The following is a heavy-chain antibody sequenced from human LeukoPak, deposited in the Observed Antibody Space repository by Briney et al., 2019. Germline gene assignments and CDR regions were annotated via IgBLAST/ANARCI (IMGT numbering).Heavy chain of an antibody. CDR2: VIPLSGTA. Sequence: SVKVSCKASGGAFTRAAVSWVRQAPGQGLEWMGGVIPLSGTADYAQKFRGRVTLTADASTSTAYMELNSLTSEDTAVYYCATPRMNYYGSGSHYSYYYLDVWGSGTAVTVSS. J-gene: IGHJ6*03. CDR3: ATPRMNYYGSGSHYSYYYLDV. V-gene: IGHV1-69*13. CDR1: GGAFTRAA. D-gene: IGHD3-10*01.